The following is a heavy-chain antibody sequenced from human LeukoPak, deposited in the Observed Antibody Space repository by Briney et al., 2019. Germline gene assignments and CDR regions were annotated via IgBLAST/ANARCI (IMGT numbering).Heavy chain of an antibody. Sequence: SETLSLTCTVSGGSISSSSYYWGWIRQPPGKGLEWIGSIYYSGSTYYNPSLKSRVTMSVDTSKNQFSLKLSSVTAADTAVYYCARGAVGATRYYYYYYMDVWGKGTTVTVSS. CDR3: ARGAVGATRYYYYYYMDV. D-gene: IGHD1-26*01. J-gene: IGHJ6*03. CDR1: GGSISSSSYY. CDR2: IYYSGST. V-gene: IGHV4-39*07.